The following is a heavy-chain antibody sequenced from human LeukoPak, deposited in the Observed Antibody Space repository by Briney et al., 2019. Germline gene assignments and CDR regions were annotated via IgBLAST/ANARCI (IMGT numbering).Heavy chain of an antibody. Sequence: PGRSLRLSCAASGFTFSSYAMHWVRQAPGKGLEWVAVISYDGSNKYYADSVKGRFTISRDNSKNTLYLQMNSLRAEDTAVYYCARSLSGGIAAAGTIIDYWGQGTLVTVSS. CDR2: ISYDGSNK. D-gene: IGHD6-13*01. V-gene: IGHV3-30*04. CDR1: GFTFSSYA. J-gene: IGHJ4*02. CDR3: ARSLSGGIAAAGTIIDY.